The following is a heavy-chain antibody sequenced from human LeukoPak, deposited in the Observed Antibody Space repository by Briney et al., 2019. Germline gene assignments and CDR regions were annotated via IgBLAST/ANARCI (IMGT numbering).Heavy chain of an antibody. V-gene: IGHV4-59*08. D-gene: IGHD1-1*01. CDR2: FSSSGST. Sequence: PSETLSLTCTVSGGSISSYYWSWIRQPTGKGLEWIAYFSSSGSTNYNPSLKSRVTISVDTSKTQYSLKLSSVTAADTAVYYCARHEVQLEPFDYWGQGTLVTVSS. J-gene: IGHJ4*02. CDR3: ARHEVQLEPFDY. CDR1: GGSISSYY.